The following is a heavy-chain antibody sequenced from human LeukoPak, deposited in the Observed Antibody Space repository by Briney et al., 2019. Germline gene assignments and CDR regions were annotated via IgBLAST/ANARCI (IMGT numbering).Heavy chain of an antibody. CDR3: ARSWTYYYYGMDV. Sequence: SETLSLTCTVSGVSISSYYWSWLRQPAGKGLEWIGRIYTSGSTNYNPSLKSRVTMSVDTSKNQFSLKLSSVAAADTTVYYCARSWTYYYYGMDVWGQGTTVTVSS. CDR2: IYTSGST. V-gene: IGHV4-4*07. CDR1: GVSISSYY. D-gene: IGHD3/OR15-3a*01. J-gene: IGHJ6*02.